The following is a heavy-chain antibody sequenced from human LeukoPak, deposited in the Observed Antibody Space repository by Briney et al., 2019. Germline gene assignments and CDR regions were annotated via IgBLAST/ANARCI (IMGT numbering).Heavy chain of an antibody. CDR1: GFTIGSYS. CDR3: ANILIDIVAPGDYFDY. CDR2: ISSSSSYI. J-gene: IGHJ4*02. D-gene: IGHD5-12*01. V-gene: IGHV3-21*04. Sequence: PGGSLRLSCAASGFTIGSYSMNWVRQAPGKGLEWVSSISSSSSYIYYADSVKGRFTISRDNTRNTLYLQMNSLRAEDTAVYYCANILIDIVAPGDYFDYWGQGTLVTVSS.